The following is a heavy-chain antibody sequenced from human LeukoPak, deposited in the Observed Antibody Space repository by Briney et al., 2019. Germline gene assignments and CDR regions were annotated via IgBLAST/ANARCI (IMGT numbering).Heavy chain of an antibody. D-gene: IGHD1-26*01. Sequence: SETLSLTCTVSGGSISSSSYYWGWIRQPPGKGLEWIGSIYYSGSTYYNPSLKSRVTISVDTSKNQFSLKLSSVTAADTAAYYCATWEGYYYFDYWGQGTLVTVSS. CDR3: ATWEGYYYFDY. J-gene: IGHJ4*02. V-gene: IGHV4-39*01. CDR1: GGSISSSSYY. CDR2: IYYSGST.